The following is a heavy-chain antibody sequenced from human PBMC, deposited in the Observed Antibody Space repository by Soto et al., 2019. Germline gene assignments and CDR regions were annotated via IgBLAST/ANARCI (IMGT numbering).Heavy chain of an antibody. CDR1: GFTFNNYG. CDR2: VSKSDYT. D-gene: IGHD2-2*01. CDR3: AREDSIIIPAVSDF. J-gene: IGHJ4*02. V-gene: IGHV3-21*01. Sequence: GGSLRLSCVVSGFTFNNYGINWVRQAPGKGLEWVSTVSKSDYTYYSDSVKGRFTISRDNAKNSVSLQMNTLRAEDTAVYYCAREDSIIIPAVSDFWGQGTLVTVSS.